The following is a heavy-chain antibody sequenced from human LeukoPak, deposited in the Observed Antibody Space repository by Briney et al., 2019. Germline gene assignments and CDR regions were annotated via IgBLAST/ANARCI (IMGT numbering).Heavy chain of an antibody. CDR3: AREFVAAAGRGWFDP. V-gene: IGHV3-21*01. J-gene: IGHJ5*02. CDR2: ISSSSSYI. D-gene: IGHD6-13*01. Sequence: GGSLRLSCAASGFTFSSYSMNWVRQAPGKGLEWVSSISSSSSYIYYADSVKGRFTISRDNAKNSLYLQMNSLRAEDTAVYYCAREFVAAAGRGWFDPWGQGTLVTVSS. CDR1: GFTFSSYS.